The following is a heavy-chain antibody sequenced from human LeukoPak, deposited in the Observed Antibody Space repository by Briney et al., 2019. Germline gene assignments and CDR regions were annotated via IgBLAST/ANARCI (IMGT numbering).Heavy chain of an antibody. D-gene: IGHD3-10*01. CDR2: IKRGGSEK. CDR3: ARGTSHGSRCDFLDS. CDR1: GFDW. V-gene: IGHV3-7*01. J-gene: IGHJ4*02. Sequence: GGSLRLSCAVSGFDWMTWVRQAPGKGLGWVADIKRGGSEKNYVDSVKGRFTISRDDTKNSLYLQMTSLRAEDTAIYYFARGTSHGSRCDFLDSWGPGNLVSVSS.